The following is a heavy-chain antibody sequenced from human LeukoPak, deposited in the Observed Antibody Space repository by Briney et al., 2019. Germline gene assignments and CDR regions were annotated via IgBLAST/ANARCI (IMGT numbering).Heavy chain of an antibody. D-gene: IGHD6-6*01. J-gene: IGHJ6*03. Sequence: KPSETLSLTCTVSGDSISSSPYYWGWIRQPPGKGLEWIGSIYYNGSTHYNPSLKSRVTISVDTSKNQFSLHLSSVTAADTAVYYCARQSIAARGYYYYMDVWGKGTTVTVSS. V-gene: IGHV4-39*01. CDR2: IYYNGST. CDR1: GDSISSSPYY. CDR3: ARQSIAARGYYYYMDV.